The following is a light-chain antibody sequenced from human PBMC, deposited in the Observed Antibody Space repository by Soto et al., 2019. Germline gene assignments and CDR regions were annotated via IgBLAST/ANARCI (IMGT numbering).Light chain of an antibody. CDR2: DVY. CDR1: SSDGGGYNY. CDR3: SSSASASHVV. Sequence: QSALTQPASVSGSPGQSITISCTGTSSDGGGYNYFSWYQQHPGKAPKLMIFDVYHRPSGVSNRCSCSKSGDTACLTISGLQAEEEDDDYCSSSASASHVVFGGGTKLTVL. V-gene: IGLV2-14*03. J-gene: IGLJ2*01.